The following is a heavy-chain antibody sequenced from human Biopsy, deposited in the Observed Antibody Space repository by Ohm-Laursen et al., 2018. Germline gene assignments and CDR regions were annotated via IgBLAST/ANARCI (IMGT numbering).Heavy chain of an antibody. J-gene: IGHJ6*02. CDR3: AKDWKYFDGSGGMDV. D-gene: IGHD3-22*01. CDR2: LNWDSSSI. Sequence: SLRLSCTASGFTFGDYAMHWVRQVPGRGLEWVSSLNWDSSSIGYVDSVKGRFTISRDNAKNSLYLQMNSLRAEDTALYYCAKDWKYFDGSGGMDVWGQGTTVTVSS. V-gene: IGHV3-9*01. CDR1: GFTFGDYA.